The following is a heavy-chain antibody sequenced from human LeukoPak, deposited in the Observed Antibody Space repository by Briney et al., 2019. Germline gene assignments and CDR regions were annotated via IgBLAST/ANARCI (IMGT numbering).Heavy chain of an antibody. V-gene: IGHV4-39*07. CDR1: GGSISSSSYY. D-gene: IGHD1-14*01. CDR2: IYYSGNT. J-gene: IGHJ5*02. CDR3: ARVNRGGNWFDP. Sequence: PSETLSLTCTVSGGSISSSSYYWGWIRQPPGKGLEWIGSIYYSGNTYYNPSLKSRVTISVDTSKNQFSLKLSSVTAADTAVYYCARVNRGGNWFDPWGQGTLVTVSS.